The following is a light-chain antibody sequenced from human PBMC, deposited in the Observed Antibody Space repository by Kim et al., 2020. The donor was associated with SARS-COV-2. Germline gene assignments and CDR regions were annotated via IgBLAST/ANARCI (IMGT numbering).Light chain of an antibody. CDR1: QSVSSN. Sequence: EIVMTQSPATLSVSPGERATLSCRASQSVSSNLAWYRQKPGQAPRLLIYGASTRATGIPARFSGSGSGTEFTLTISSLQSEDFVVYYCQQYNNWPPYTFGQGTKLEI. CDR3: QQYNNWPPYT. J-gene: IGKJ2*01. V-gene: IGKV3-15*01. CDR2: GAS.